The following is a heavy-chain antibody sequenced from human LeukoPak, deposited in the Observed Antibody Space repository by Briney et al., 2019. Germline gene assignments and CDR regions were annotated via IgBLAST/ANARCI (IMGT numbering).Heavy chain of an antibody. CDR1: GGSISSYY. CDR3: ARRFADYGDYVGVFDP. Sequence: SETLSLTCTVSGGSISSYYWSWIRQPPGKGLEWIGSIYYSGSTYYNPSLKSRVTISVDTSKNQFSLKLSSVTAADTAVYYCARRFADYGDYVGVFDPWGQGTLVTVSS. CDR2: IYYSGST. V-gene: IGHV4-59*05. D-gene: IGHD4-17*01. J-gene: IGHJ5*02.